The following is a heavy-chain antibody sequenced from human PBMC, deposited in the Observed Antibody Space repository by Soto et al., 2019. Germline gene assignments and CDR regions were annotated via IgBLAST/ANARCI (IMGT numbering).Heavy chain of an antibody. V-gene: IGHV4-30-2*01. CDR2: INHLETT. D-gene: IGHD1-26*01. J-gene: IGHJ4*02. CDR1: GASITFGGYS. Sequence: SETLSLTCTVSGASITFGGYSWSWIRQTPGKGLEWIGYINHLETTFYNPSFESRLTLSIDRAKNQFSLKLHSTSAADRAVYFCARGGGSDSFDYWGQGILVTVPS. CDR3: ARGGGSDSFDY.